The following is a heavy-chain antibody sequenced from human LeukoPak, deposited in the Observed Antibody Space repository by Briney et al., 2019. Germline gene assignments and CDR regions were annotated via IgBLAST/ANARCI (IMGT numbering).Heavy chain of an antibody. Sequence: GGSLRLSCAVSGLTLSSYDMSWVRQAPAKGREWVSSISSSGSYIYYADSVKGRFTISRDNAKSSLYLQMSSLRAEDTAVYYCAKDQFAVTTSLCPYDYWGQGTLVTVSS. J-gene: IGHJ4*02. V-gene: IGHV3-21*04. CDR2: ISSSGSYI. CDR3: AKDQFAVTTSLCPYDY. CDR1: GLTLSSYD. D-gene: IGHD4-17*01.